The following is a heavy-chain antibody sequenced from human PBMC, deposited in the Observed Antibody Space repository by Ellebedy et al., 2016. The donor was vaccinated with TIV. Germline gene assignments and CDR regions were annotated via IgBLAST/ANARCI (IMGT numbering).Heavy chain of an antibody. CDR1: RFTFSSYD. J-gene: IGHJ6*02. Sequence: LSLTCAASRFTFSSYDMHWVRQAQGKGLEWVSTIGKAGDTYYPGSVKGRFTISRENAKNSLYLQMNSLRAGDTAVYYCARGGYSSGWFYYGVDVWGQGTTVTVSS. V-gene: IGHV3-13*01. CDR3: ARGGYSSGWFYYGVDV. CDR2: IGKAGDT. D-gene: IGHD6-19*01.